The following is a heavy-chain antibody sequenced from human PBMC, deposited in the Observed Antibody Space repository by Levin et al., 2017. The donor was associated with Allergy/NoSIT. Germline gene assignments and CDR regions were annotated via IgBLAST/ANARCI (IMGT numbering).Heavy chain of an antibody. D-gene: IGHD3-10*01. CDR1: GFTFSSYA. CDR2: ISSNGGST. J-gene: IGHJ6*03. V-gene: IGHV3-64D*06. CDR3: VKESTGSGSYGFYYYYYYMDV. Sequence: PGGSLRLSCSASGFTFSSYAMHWVRQAPGKGLEYVSAISSNGGSTYYADSVKGRFTISRDNSKNTLYLQMRSLRAEDTAVYYCVKESTGSGSYGFYYYYYYMDVWGKGTTVTVSS.